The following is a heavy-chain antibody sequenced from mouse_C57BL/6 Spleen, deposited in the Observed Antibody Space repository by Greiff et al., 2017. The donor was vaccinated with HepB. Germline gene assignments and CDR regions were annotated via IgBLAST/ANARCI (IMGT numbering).Heavy chain of an antibody. D-gene: IGHD3-2*02. CDR3: ARQGGPAQATIAY. CDR1: GFTFSSYT. V-gene: IGHV5-9*01. Sequence: VQLQESGGGLVKPGGSLKLSCAASGFTFSSYTMSWVRQTPEKRLEWVATISGGGGNTYYPDSVKGRFTISRDNAKNTLYLQMSSLRSEDTALYYCARQGGPAQATIAYWGQGTLVTVSA. J-gene: IGHJ3*01. CDR2: ISGGGGNT.